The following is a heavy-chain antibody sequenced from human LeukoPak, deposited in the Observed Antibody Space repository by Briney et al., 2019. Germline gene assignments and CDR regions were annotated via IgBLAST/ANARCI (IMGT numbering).Heavy chain of an antibody. D-gene: IGHD5-24*01. CDR2: IYSGGTT. CDR3: ARRGGGSEAFDI. Sequence: GGSLRLSCAASGFTASNNFMSWVRQAPGKGLEWVSVIYSGGTTYYADSVKGRFTISRDNSKNTLYLQMNSLRAEDTAVYYCARRGGGSEAFDIWGQGTMVTVSS. J-gene: IGHJ3*02. V-gene: IGHV3-66*01. CDR1: GFTASNNF.